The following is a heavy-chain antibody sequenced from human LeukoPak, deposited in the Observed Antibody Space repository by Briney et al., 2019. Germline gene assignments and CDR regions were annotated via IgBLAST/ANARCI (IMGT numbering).Heavy chain of an antibody. V-gene: IGHV4-61*01. CDR1: GGSVSRGSYY. D-gene: IGHD3-9*01. Sequence: SDTLSLTCTVSGGSVSRGSYYWSWIRQPPGKGLEWIGYISHSGSTNYNPSLKSRVTISADTSKNQFSLKLSSVTAADTAVYYCARGFDWLLSSYFDYWGQGTLVAVSS. CDR2: ISHSGST. CDR3: ARGFDWLLSSYFDY. J-gene: IGHJ4*02.